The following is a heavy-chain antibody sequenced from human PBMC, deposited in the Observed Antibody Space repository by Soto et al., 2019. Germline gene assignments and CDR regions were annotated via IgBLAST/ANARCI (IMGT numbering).Heavy chain of an antibody. Sequence: GASVKVSCKASGGTFSSYAISWVRQAPGQGLEWMGGIIPIFGTANYAQKFQGRVTITADESTSTAYMELSSLRSEDTAVYYCARDSNDIAAAGSFDYWGQGTLVTVSS. V-gene: IGHV1-69*13. CDR3: ARDSNDIAAAGSFDY. CDR2: IIPIFGTA. CDR1: GGTFSSYA. J-gene: IGHJ4*02. D-gene: IGHD6-13*01.